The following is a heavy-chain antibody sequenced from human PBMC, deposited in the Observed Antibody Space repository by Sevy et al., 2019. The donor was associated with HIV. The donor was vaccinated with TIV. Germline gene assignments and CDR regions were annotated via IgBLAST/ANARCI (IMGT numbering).Heavy chain of an antibody. CDR2: IRSKANSYAT. D-gene: IGHD1-7*01. CDR1: GFTFSGSA. Sequence: GGSLRLSCAASGFTFSGSAMHWVRQASGKGLEWVGRIRSKANSYATAYAASVKGRFTISRDDSKNTAYRQMNSLKTEETAVYYCTRQMITGTTYGRGYYYYGMDVWGQGTTVTVSS. V-gene: IGHV3-73*01. J-gene: IGHJ6*02. CDR3: TRQMITGTTYGRGYYYYGMDV.